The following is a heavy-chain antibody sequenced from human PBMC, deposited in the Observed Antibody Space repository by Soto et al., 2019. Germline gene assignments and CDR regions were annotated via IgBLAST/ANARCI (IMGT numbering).Heavy chain of an antibody. D-gene: IGHD5-12*01. CDR3: ARVIGVASMDH. J-gene: IGHJ4*02. CDR2: IGAYNGNR. Sequence: ASVKLSCKASGYNFRNYGITWLRQAPGQGLEWMGWIGAYNGNRKYLQKLQGRVTMTTDTSTNTAYMELTSLKSDDTAVYYCARVIGVASMDHWGQGTQVTVSS. V-gene: IGHV1-18*01. CDR1: GYNFRNYG.